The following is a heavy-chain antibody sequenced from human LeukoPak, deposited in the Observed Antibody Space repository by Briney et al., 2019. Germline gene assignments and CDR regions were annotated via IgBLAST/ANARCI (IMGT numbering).Heavy chain of an antibody. CDR3: ARHSDQLPLRYFDY. V-gene: IGHV4-61*08. CDR1: GASISSGDYH. J-gene: IGHJ4*02. D-gene: IGHD2-2*01. CDR2: IHDSGST. Sequence: SETLSLTCTVSGASISSGDYHWNWIRQPPGKGLEWIGFIHDSGSTNYNPSLKSRVTISVDTSKNQFSLKLSSVTAADTAVYYCARHSDQLPLRYFDYWGQGTLVTVSS.